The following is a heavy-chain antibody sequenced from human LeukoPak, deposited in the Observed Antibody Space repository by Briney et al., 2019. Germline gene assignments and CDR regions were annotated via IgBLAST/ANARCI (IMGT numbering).Heavy chain of an antibody. J-gene: IGHJ3*02. CDR3: ARDMSRDGYNSGAFDI. Sequence: PSQTLSLTCTVSGGSMSSGTYYWSWVRQHPGTGLEWIGSIYFSGSTYYNPSLKSRLTISVDTSKNQFSLKLSSVTAADTAVYYCARDMSRDGYNSGAFDIWGQGTMVTVSS. CDR2: IYFSGST. D-gene: IGHD5-24*01. CDR1: GGSMSSGTYY. V-gene: IGHV4-31*03.